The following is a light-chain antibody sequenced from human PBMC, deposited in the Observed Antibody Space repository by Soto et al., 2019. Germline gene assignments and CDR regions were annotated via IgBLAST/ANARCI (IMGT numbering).Light chain of an antibody. CDR2: LGS. CDR1: QSLYSNGNNY. V-gene: IGKV2-28*01. Sequence: DIVMTQSPLSLPVTPGEPASISCRSSQSLYSNGNNYLDWFLQKPGQSPQVLIYLGSHRASGVPDRFSGSGSGTDFTLKISTVEAEVVGIYYCMQALQTPLTFGGGTKVEI. J-gene: IGKJ4*01. CDR3: MQALQTPLT.